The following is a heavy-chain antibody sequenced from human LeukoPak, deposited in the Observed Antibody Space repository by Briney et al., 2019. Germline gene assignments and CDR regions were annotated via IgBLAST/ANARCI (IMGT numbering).Heavy chain of an antibody. CDR1: GYNFIGFD. Sequence: GASVKVSCKASGYNFIGFDINWVRQATGQGPEWVGWMNPKTGATGYAQKFQGRVTMTRDTSITTAYMQLSDLTSEDTAVYYCARGVSAGVDYWGQGTLVTASS. CDR3: ARGVSAGVDY. D-gene: IGHD2-8*01. V-gene: IGHV1-8*01. J-gene: IGHJ4*02. CDR2: MNPKTGAT.